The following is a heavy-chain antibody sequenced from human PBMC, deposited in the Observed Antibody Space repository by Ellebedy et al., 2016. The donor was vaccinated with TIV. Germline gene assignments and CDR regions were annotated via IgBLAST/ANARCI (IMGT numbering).Heavy chain of an antibody. J-gene: IGHJ3*02. V-gene: IGHV3-7*01. D-gene: IGHD4-17*01. Sequence: GGSLRLSCGASGFSFSSYWMSWVRQAPGKGLEWVANIKQDGSEKYYVDSVKGRFTISRDNAKNSLYLHLNSLRAEDTAMYYCATDENYGDYLSPTHAFVIWGQGTMVTVSS. CDR3: ATDENYGDYLSPTHAFVI. CDR2: IKQDGSEK. CDR1: GFSFSSYW.